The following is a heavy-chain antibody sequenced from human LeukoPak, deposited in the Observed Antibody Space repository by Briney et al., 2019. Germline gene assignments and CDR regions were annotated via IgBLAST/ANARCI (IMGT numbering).Heavy chain of an antibody. Sequence: PSETLSLTCTVSGGSTSSYYWSWIRQPPGKGLEWIGYIYYSGSTNYNPSLKSRVTISVDTSKNQFSLKLSSVTAADTAVYYCARHHGATLYFDYWGQGTLVTVSS. D-gene: IGHD1-26*01. J-gene: IGHJ4*02. CDR1: GGSTSSYY. V-gene: IGHV4-59*08. CDR2: IYYSGST. CDR3: ARHHGATLYFDY.